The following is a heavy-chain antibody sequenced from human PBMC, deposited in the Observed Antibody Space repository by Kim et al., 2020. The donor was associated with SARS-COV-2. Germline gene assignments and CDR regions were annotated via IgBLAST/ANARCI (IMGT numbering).Heavy chain of an antibody. J-gene: IGHJ3*02. CDR2: ISWNSGSI. CDR1: GFTFDDYA. CDR3: AKQLNEGIGFGGNNAFDI. D-gene: IGHD3-10*01. V-gene: IGHV3-9*01. Sequence: GGSLRLSCAASGFTFDDYAMHWVRQAPGKGLEWVSGISWNSGSIGYADSVKGRFTISRDNAKNSLYLQMNSLRAEDTALYYCAKQLNEGIGFGGNNAFDIWGQGTMVTVSS.